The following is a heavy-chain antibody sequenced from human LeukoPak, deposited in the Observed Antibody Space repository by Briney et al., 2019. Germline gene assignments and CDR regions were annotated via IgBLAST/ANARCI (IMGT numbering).Heavy chain of an antibody. V-gene: IGHV1-46*01. Sequence: ASVKVSCKASGYTFTSYYMRWVRQAPGQGLEWMGIINPSGGSTSYAQKFQGRVTMTRDTSKNQFSLKLSSVTAADTAVYYCARDYYDSSGYYYDYFDYWGQGTLVTVSS. CDR1: GYTFTSYY. CDR3: ARDYYDSSGYYYDYFDY. D-gene: IGHD3-22*01. J-gene: IGHJ4*02. CDR2: INPSGGST.